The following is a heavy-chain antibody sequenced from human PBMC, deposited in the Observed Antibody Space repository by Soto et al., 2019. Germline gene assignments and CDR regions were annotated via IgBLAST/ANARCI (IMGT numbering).Heavy chain of an antibody. CDR2: INAGNGNT. Sequence: ASVKVSCKASGYTFTSYAMHWVRQAPGQRLEWMGWINAGNGNTKYSQKFQGRVTITRDTSASTAYMELSSLRSEDTAVYYCAEGVYDILTGEVGPISHWGQGTLVTVSS. CDR1: GYTFTSYA. CDR3: AEGVYDILTGEVGPISH. V-gene: IGHV1-3*01. J-gene: IGHJ4*02. D-gene: IGHD3-9*01.